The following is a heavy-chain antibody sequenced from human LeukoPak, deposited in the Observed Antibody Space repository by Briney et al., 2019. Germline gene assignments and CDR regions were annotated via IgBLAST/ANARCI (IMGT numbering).Heavy chain of an antibody. CDR2: ISGSGGST. D-gene: IGHD3-10*01. CDR1: RVTFSSYA. J-gene: IGHJ4*02. V-gene: IGHV3-23*01. Sequence: GGSLRLSCGACRVTFSSYAMIWLGQAPGKGLEWVSAISGSGGSTYYADSVKGRFTISRDNSKNTLYLQMNSRRAEDTAVYYCAKAGITMVRGVFWGQGTLVTVSS. CDR3: AKAGITMVRGVF.